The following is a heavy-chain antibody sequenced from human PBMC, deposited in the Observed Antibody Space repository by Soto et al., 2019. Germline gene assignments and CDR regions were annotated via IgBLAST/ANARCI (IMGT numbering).Heavy chain of an antibody. CDR3: ARLTNVYYYGMDV. V-gene: IGHV5-51*01. CDR2: IYPGDSDT. Sequence: GESLKISCNGSGYSFTIYCIGLVLQMPGKGLEWMGIIYPGDSDTRYSPSFQGQVTISADRSISTAYLQWSSLKASDTAMYYCARLTNVYYYGMDVWGQGTTVTVSS. D-gene: IGHD2-8*01. CDR1: GYSFTIYC. J-gene: IGHJ6*02.